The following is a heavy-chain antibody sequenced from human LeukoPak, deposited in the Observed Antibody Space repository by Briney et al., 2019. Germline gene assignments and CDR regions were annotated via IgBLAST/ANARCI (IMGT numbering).Heavy chain of an antibody. CDR2: IYTSGST. J-gene: IGHJ3*02. Sequence: SSETLSLTCTVSGGSISRGSYYWSWIRQPAGKGLEWIGRIYTSGSTNYNPSLKSRVTISVDTSKNQFSLKLSSVTAADTAVYYCAREAAAGPSAFDIWGQGTMVTVSS. D-gene: IGHD6-13*01. CDR1: GGSISRGSYY. CDR3: AREAAAGPSAFDI. V-gene: IGHV4-61*02.